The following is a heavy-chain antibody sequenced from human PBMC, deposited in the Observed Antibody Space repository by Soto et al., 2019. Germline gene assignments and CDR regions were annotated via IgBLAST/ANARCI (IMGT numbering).Heavy chain of an antibody. V-gene: IGHV1-46*01. CDR1: GYTFTSYY. Sequence: QVQLVQSGAEVKNPGAAVKVSCKSSGYTFTSYYMHWVRQAPGQGLEWLGIINPSGGSTSYAQKFQGRVTMPRDTSTSTVYMELSSLRSEDTAVSYCARVSPPAIVVVPAATAKYDAFDIWGQGTMVNVSS. D-gene: IGHD2-2*01. CDR2: INPSGGST. J-gene: IGHJ3*02. CDR3: ARVSPPAIVVVPAATAKYDAFDI.